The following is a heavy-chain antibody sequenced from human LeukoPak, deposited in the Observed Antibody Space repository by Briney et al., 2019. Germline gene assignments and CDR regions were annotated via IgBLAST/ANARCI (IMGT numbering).Heavy chain of an antibody. CDR3: ARRPSSAWFDP. J-gene: IGHJ5*02. CDR1: GGSFSGYY. Sequence: PSETLSLTCAVYGGSFSGYYWSWIRQPPGKGLEWIGYIYYSGSTNYNPSLKSRVTISVDTSKNQFSLKLSSVTAADTAVYYCARRPSSAWFDPWGQGTLVTVSS. CDR2: IYYSGST. V-gene: IGHV4-59*08. D-gene: IGHD1-26*01.